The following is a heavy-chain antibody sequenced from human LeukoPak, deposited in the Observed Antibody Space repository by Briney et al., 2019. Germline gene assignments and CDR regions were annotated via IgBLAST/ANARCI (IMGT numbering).Heavy chain of an antibody. CDR3: ARGSWLHRSNAFDY. Sequence: ASVKVSCKVSGYTLTELSMHWVRQAPGKGLEWMGIINPSVGSTSYAQKFQGRVTMTRDTSTSTVYMELSSLRSEDTAVYYCARGSWLHRSNAFDYWGQGTLVTVSS. D-gene: IGHD5-12*01. V-gene: IGHV1-46*01. CDR2: INPSVGST. CDR1: GYTLTELS. J-gene: IGHJ4*02.